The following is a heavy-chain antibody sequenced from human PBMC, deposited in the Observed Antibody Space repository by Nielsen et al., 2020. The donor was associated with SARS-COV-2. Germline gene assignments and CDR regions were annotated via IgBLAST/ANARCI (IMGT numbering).Heavy chain of an antibody. J-gene: IGHJ3*02. CDR2: ISSSGSTI. Sequence: GESLKISCAASGFTFRSYEMNWVRQAPGKGLEWVSYISSSGSTIYYADSVKGRFTISRDNAKNSLYLQMNSLRAEDTAGYYCAIIWSGYTDAFDIWGQGTMVTVSS. CDR1: GFTFRSYE. D-gene: IGHD3-3*01. V-gene: IGHV3-48*03. CDR3: AIIWSGYTDAFDI.